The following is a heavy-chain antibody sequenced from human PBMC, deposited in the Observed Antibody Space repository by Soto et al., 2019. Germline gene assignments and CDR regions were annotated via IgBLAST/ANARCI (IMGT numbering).Heavy chain of an antibody. J-gene: IGHJ4*01. CDR3: TTDSYITIAIVRYDY. D-gene: IGHD3-3*02. CDR1: GFTFSNAW. V-gene: IGHV3-15*07. Sequence: GGSLRLSCAASGFTFSNAWMNWVRQAPGKGLEWVGRIKSKTDGGTTDFAAPVKGRFAISRDDSKNMVYLQMNSLKTEDTAVYYCTTDSYITIAIVRYDYWGHGTLVT. CDR2: IKSKTDGGTT.